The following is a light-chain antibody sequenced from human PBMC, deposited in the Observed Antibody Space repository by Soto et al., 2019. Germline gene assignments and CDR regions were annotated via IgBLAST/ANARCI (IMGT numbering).Light chain of an antibody. J-gene: IGKJ1*01. V-gene: IGKV1-5*03. CDR3: QQYSTYTPRT. CDR2: KAS. CDR1: QSISIW. Sequence: EIQMTQSPSTLSASVGDRVTITCRASQSISIWLAWYQQKPGKAPTILIYKASSLESGVPSRFSGSGSGTEFTLTISSLQPDDFATYYCQQYSTYTPRTFGQGTKVDIK.